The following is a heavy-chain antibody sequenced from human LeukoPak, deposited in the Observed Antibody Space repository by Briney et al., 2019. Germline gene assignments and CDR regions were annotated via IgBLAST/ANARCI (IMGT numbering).Heavy chain of an antibody. J-gene: IGHJ4*02. V-gene: IGHV4-34*01. CDR3: ARGRATYDFWSAQKTDY. CDR1: GGSFSGYY. D-gene: IGHD3-3*01. CDR2: IKHSGST. Sequence: PSETLSLTCAVYGGSFSGYYWSWIRHPPGKGREWIGEIKHSGSTNYNPSLKSRVTISVDTSKNQFSLKLSSVTAADTAVYYCARGRATYDFWSAQKTDYWGQGTLVTVSS.